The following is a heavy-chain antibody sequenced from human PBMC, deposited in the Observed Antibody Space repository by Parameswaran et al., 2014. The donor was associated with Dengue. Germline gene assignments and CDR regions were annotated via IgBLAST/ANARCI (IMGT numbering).Heavy chain of an antibody. V-gene: IGHV3-33*01. CDR2: IWYDGSNK. D-gene: IGHD6-6*01. J-gene: IGHJ6*03. CDR3: ARDSSIAAPRAGPDYYYYYMDV. Sequence: VRQAPGKGLEWVAVIWYDGSNKYYADSVKGRFTISRDNSKNTLYLQMNSLRAEDTAVYYCARDSSIAAPRAGPDYYYYYMDVWGKGTTVTVSS.